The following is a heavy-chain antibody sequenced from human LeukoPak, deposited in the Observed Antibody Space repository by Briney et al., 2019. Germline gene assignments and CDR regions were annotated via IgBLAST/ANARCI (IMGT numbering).Heavy chain of an antibody. V-gene: IGHV3-74*01. J-gene: IGHJ4*02. CDR3: ARDLGAPDDY. Sequence: GGSLRLSCASSGFTFSKYWMHWVRQAPGKGLVWVSRINADRTGTNYADSVKGRFTISRDNAKNTLYLQMNSLRAEDTAVYFCARDLGAPDDYWGQGTPVTVSS. D-gene: IGHD3-10*01. CDR2: INADRTGT. CDR1: GFTFSKYW.